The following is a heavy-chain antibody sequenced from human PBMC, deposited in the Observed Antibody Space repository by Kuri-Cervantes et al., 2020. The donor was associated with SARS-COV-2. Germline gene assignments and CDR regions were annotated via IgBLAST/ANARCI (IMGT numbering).Heavy chain of an antibody. J-gene: IGHJ4*02. D-gene: IGHD6-19*01. CDR2: IIPIFGTA. CDR1: GGTFSSYA. CDR3: ARVSPRIPVAGTVSYFDY. V-gene: IGHV1-69*13. Sequence: SVKVSCKASGGTFSSYAISWVRQAPGQGLEWMGGIIPIFGTANYAQKFQGRVTITADESTSTAYMELSSLRSEDTAVYYCARVSPRIPVAGTVSYFDYWGQGTLVTVSS.